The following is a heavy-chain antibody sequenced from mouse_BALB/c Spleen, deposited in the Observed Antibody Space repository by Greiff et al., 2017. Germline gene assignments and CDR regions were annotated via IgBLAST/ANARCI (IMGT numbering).Heavy chain of an antibody. CDR2: IDPENGNT. D-gene: IGHD1-1*02. J-gene: IGHJ2*01. V-gene: IGHV14-1*02. Sequence: VQLQQSGAELVRPGALVKLSCKASGFNIKDYYMHWVKQRPEQGLEWIGWIDPENGNTIYDPKFQGKASITADTSSNTAYLQLSSLTSEDTAVYYCNAFGGYPYFDYWGQGTTLTVSS. CDR1: GFNIKDYY. CDR3: NAFGGYPYFDY.